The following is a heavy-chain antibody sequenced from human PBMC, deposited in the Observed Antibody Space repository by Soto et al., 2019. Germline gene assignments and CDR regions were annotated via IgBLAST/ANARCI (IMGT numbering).Heavy chain of an antibody. Sequence: GGSLRLSCAATGFMLGTYWMSWVRQAPGKGLEWVANIKHDGNEKYYADSVKGRFTVSRDNVKNFLHLQMSSLRGDDTGVYFCVRATLSWGHYYFRGLDVWGEGTTFTVSS. V-gene: IGHV3-7*01. D-gene: IGHD3-22*01. J-gene: IGHJ6*04. CDR2: IKHDGNEK. CDR3: VRATLSWGHYYFRGLDV. CDR1: GFMLGTYW.